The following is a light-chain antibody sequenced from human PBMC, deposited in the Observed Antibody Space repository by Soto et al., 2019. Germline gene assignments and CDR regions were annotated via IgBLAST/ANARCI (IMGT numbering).Light chain of an antibody. Sequence: EIVMTQSPATLSVSPGERATLSCRASQSVSSNLAWYQQKPGQAPRLLISGASTRATGIPARFSARGFGTEFSRSISGLQSEDFEVYYCQQYNNWPMYTFCQGTKVEIK. CDR1: QSVSSN. J-gene: IGKJ2*01. V-gene: IGKV3-15*01. CDR3: QQYNNWPMYT. CDR2: GAS.